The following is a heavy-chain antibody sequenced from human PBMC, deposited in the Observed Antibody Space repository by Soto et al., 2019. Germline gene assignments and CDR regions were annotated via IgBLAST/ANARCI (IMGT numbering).Heavy chain of an antibody. V-gene: IGHV4-59*01. D-gene: IGHD3-16*01. CDR2: IYHDGYT. CDR3: ERQKSEQGLGWFDT. J-gene: IGHJ5*02. Sequence: PSETLSLTCTVSGDSISTSYWTYVRQPPGKALEWIAYIYHDGYTKYNPSLQGRVTISIDTSKNQFSLKLSSVTAADTAIYYCERQKSEQGLGWFDTWGRGTLVTVSS. CDR1: GDSISTSY.